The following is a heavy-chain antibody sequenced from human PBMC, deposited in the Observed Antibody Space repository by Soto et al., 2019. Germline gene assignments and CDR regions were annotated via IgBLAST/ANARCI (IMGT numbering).Heavy chain of an antibody. V-gene: IGHV3-7*01. CDR3: ARFYYDSSGYLPSPYYYYYGMDV. J-gene: IGHJ6*02. CDR1: GFTFSSYA. Sequence: GGSLRLSCAASGFTFSSYAMSWVRQAPGKGLEWVSAISGSEKYYVDSVKGRFTISRDNAKNSLYLQMNSLRAEDTAVYYCARFYYDSSGYLPSPYYYYYGMDVWGQGTTVTVPS. D-gene: IGHD3-22*01. CDR2: ISGSEK.